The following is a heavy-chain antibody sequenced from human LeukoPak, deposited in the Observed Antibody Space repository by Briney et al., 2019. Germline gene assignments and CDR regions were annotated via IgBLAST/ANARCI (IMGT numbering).Heavy chain of an antibody. J-gene: IGHJ4*02. Sequence: PGGSLRLSCAASGFTFSDYAMSWVRQAPGKGLEWVSGINWNGGSTAYADSVKGRFTISRDNAKNSLYLQMNSLRAEDTALYYCARASAYQLLWSRLYFDYWGQGTLVTVSS. D-gene: IGHD2-2*01. CDR2: INWNGGST. CDR1: GFTFSDYA. V-gene: IGHV3-20*04. CDR3: ARASAYQLLWSRLYFDY.